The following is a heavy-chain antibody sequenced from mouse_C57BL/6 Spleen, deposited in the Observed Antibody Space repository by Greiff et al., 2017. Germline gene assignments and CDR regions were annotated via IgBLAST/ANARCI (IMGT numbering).Heavy chain of an antibody. CDR1: GYSFTGYY. CDR3: ARLVTGSYWYLDF. D-gene: IGHD2-3*01. J-gene: IGHJ1*03. CDR2: INPSTGGT. Sequence: VQLQQSGPELVKPGASVKISCKASGYSFTGYYMNWVKQSPEKSLEWIGEINPSTGGTTYTQKFKAKATLTVDKSSSTAYMQRKSLTSEDSAVYYCARLVTGSYWYLDFWGKGTTVTVSA. V-gene: IGHV1-42*01.